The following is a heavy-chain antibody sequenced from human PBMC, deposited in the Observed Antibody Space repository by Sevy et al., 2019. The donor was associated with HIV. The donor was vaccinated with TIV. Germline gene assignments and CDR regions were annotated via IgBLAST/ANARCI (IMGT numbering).Heavy chain of an antibody. J-gene: IGHJ4*02. Sequence: APVKVSCKASGYTFTSYGISWVRQAPGQGLEWMGWISAYNGNTNYAQKLQGRVTMTTDTSTSTAYMELRSLGSDDTAVYYCARDVAVELELRSPDYWGQGTLVTVSS. CDR1: GYTFTSYG. D-gene: IGHD1-7*01. CDR2: ISAYNGNT. V-gene: IGHV1-18*01. CDR3: ARDVAVELELRSPDY.